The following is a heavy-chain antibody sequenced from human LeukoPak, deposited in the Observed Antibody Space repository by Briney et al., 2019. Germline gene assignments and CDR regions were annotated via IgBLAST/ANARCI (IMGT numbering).Heavy chain of an antibody. D-gene: IGHD2-2*02. V-gene: IGHV5-51*01. J-gene: IGHJ3*02. Sequence: GESLKISCKASGSRFTSYWSGWVRQLPGKGLEWMGIIFPGDSDTRYSPSFQGQFTISADKSISTSYLQWSSLKASDPAIAYCARYGCSSTSCYNRPTDAFDIWGQGTMVTVSS. CDR3: ARYGCSSTSCYNRPTDAFDI. CDR1: GSRFTSYW. CDR2: IFPGDSDT.